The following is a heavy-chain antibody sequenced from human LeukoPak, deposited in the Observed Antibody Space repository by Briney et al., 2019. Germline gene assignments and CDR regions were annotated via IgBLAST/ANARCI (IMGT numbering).Heavy chain of an antibody. D-gene: IGHD6-13*01. CDR2: ITASGTST. J-gene: IGHJ4*02. CDR3: AKRPIYNGGWYYFDS. Sequence: PGGSLRLSCAASGFAFRTYGMSWVRQPPGKGLEWVSTITASGTSTYYPDSVKGRVTVSRDNSRDTLYLQMNGLRAEDTAVYYCAKRPIYNGGWYYFDSWGQGSLVTVSS. CDR1: GFAFRTYG. V-gene: IGHV3-23*01.